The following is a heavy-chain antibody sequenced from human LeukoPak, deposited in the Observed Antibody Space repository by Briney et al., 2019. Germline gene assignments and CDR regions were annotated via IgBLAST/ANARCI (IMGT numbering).Heavy chain of an antibody. CDR1: GLTFSSSW. J-gene: IGHJ4*02. D-gene: IGHD5-18*01. Sequence: GGSLRLSCAVSGLTFSSSWMDWVRQATEKGLEWVASINPDGNKKYSADSVKGRFTISRDNAENSLYLQMNSLRVEDTAFYYCARDLAYSRLDYWGQGMLVTVSS. CDR3: ARDLAYSRLDY. V-gene: IGHV3-7*01. CDR2: INPDGNKK.